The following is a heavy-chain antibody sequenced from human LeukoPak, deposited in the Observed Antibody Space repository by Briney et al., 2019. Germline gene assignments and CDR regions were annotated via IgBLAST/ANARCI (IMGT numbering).Heavy chain of an antibody. Sequence: GGSLRLSCAASGLIFSSYAMHWVRQAPGKGLEWVAVISYDGSNKYYADSVKGRFTISRDNSKNTLYLQMNSLRAEDTAVYYCARDSPHYYYYGMDVWGQGTTVTVSS. CDR3: ARDSPHYYYYGMDV. V-gene: IGHV3-30-3*01. CDR2: ISYDGSNK. J-gene: IGHJ6*02. CDR1: GLIFSSYA.